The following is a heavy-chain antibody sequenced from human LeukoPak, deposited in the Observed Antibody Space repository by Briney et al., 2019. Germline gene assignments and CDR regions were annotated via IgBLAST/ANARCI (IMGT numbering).Heavy chain of an antibody. D-gene: IGHD1-7*01. V-gene: IGHV3-30*02. CDR3: AKGLGLLRELELSFDY. CDR2: IRYDGSNK. CDR1: GFTFSSYG. Sequence: GGSLRLSCAASGFTFSSYGMHWVRQAPGKGLEWVAFIRYDGSNKYYADSVKGRFTISRDNSKNTLYLQMNSLRAEDTAVYYCAKGLGLLRELELSFDYWGQGTLVTVSS. J-gene: IGHJ4*02.